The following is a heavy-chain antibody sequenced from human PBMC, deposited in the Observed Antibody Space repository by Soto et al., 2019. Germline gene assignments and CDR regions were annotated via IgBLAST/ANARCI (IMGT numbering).Heavy chain of an antibody. V-gene: IGHV4-31*03. J-gene: IGHJ5*02. CDR3: ARVSATGTRWFDP. CDR2: IYHNGRT. D-gene: IGHD6-13*01. Sequence: QVQLQESGPGLVKPSQTLSLTCTVSGASMNSGAYYWSWVRQPPGKGLEWIGYIYHNGRTYNNPSLMSRVTMSLDTSKIQFSLKLNSVSAADTAVYYCARVSATGTRWFDPWGQGTLVTVSS. CDR1: GASMNSGAYY.